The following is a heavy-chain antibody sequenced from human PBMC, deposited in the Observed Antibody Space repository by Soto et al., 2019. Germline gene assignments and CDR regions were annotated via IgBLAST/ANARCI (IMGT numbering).Heavy chain of an antibody. V-gene: IGHV4-39*01. J-gene: IGHJ5*02. CDR3: ARRAAYCSGGSCYSNWFDP. CDR2: IYYSGST. D-gene: IGHD2-15*01. Sequence: PSETLSLTCTVSGGSISSSSYYWGWIRQPPGKGLEWIGSIYYSGSTYYNPSLKSRVTISVDTSKNQFSLKLSSVTAADTAVYYCARRAAYCSGGSCYSNWFDPWGQGTLVTVSS. CDR1: GGSISSSSYY.